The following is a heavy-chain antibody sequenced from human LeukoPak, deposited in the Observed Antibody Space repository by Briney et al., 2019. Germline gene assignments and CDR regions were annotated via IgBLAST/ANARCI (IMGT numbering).Heavy chain of an antibody. CDR3: AKPASSIAARPTGGFDP. CDR1: GFTFSSYA. Sequence: GGSLRLSCAASGFTFSSYAMSWVRQAPGKGLEWVSAISGSGGSTYYADSVKGRFTISRDNSKNTLYLQINSLRAEDTAVYYCAKPASSIAARPTGGFDPWGQGTLVTVSS. V-gene: IGHV3-23*01. D-gene: IGHD6-6*01. CDR2: ISGSGGST. J-gene: IGHJ5*02.